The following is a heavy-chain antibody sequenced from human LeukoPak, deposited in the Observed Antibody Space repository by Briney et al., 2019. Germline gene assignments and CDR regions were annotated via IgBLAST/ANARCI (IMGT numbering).Heavy chain of an antibody. D-gene: IGHD5-18*01. J-gene: IGHJ4*02. CDR3: ASIVDTAMESFDY. Sequence: GASVKVSCKASGYTFTGYYMHWVRQAPGQGLEWMGWINPNSGGTNYARKFQGRVTMTRDTSISTAYMELSRLRSDDTAVYYCASIVDTAMESFDYWGQGTLVTVSS. V-gene: IGHV1-2*02. CDR2: INPNSGGT. CDR1: GYTFTGYY.